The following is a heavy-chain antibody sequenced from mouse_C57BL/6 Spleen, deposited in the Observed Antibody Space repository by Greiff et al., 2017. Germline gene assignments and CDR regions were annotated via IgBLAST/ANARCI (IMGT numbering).Heavy chain of an antibody. V-gene: IGHV1-61*01. CDR1: GYTFTSYW. J-gene: IGHJ4*01. CDR3: ARRDDDYAMDY. D-gene: IGHD2-14*01. CDR2: IYPSDSET. Sequence: QVQLKQPGAELVRPGSSVKLSCKASGYTFTSYWMDWVKQRPGQGLEWIGNIYPSDSETHYNQKFKDKATLTVDKSSSTAYMQLSSLTSEDSAVYYCARRDDDYAMDYWGQGTSVTVSS.